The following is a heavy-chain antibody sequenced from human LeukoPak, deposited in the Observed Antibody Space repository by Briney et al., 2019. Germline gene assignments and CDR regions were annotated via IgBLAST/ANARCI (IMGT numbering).Heavy chain of an antibody. CDR1: GFTFSNAW. Sequence: PGGSLRLSCAASGFTFSNAWMSWVRQAPGKGLEWVGCIKSKTDGGTTDYAAPVKGRFTISRDDSKNTLYLQMNSLKTEDTAVYYCTTSSGWTKRADYWGQGTLVTVSS. J-gene: IGHJ4*02. D-gene: IGHD6-19*01. CDR2: IKSKTDGGTT. V-gene: IGHV3-15*01. CDR3: TTSSGWTKRADY.